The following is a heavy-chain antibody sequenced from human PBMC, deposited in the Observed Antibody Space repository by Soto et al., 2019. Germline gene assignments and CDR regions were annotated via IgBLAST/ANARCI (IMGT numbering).Heavy chain of an antibody. CDR3: TRDGTITFGGVLVPNWFDP. D-gene: IGHD3-16*02. CDR1: GFTFINAW. J-gene: IGHJ5*02. V-gene: IGHV3-15*01. CDR2: IKSKTAGGTT. Sequence: EVQLVESGGGLVKPGGSLRLSCAASGFTFINAWMSWVRQAPGKGLEWVGRIKSKTAGGTTDYGAPVKGRFTISRDDSKNTLYLQMNSLKTEDTAVYYCTRDGTITFGGVLVPNWFDPWGQGTLVTVSS.